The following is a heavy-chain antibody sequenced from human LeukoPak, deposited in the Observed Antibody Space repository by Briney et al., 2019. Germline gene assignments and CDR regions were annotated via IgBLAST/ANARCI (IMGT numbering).Heavy chain of an antibody. J-gene: IGHJ4*02. D-gene: IGHD1-26*01. CDR2: INHSGST. CDR1: GGSFSGYY. CDR3: ARGEWELGY. Sequence: SETLSLTCAVYGGSFSGYYWSWIRQPPGKGLEWIGEINHSGSTNYNPSLKSRVTISVDTSKNQFSLKLSSVTAADTAVYYCARGEWELGYWVQGTLVTVSS. V-gene: IGHV4-34*01.